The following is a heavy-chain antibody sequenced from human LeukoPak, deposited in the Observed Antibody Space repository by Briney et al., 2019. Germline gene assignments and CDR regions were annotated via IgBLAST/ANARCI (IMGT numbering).Heavy chain of an antibody. CDR2: IKEDGSEK. Sequence: SGGSLRLSCVASRFTFGTYWMNWVRQSPGKGLEWVATIKEDGSEKYYMDSVKGRFTISRDNAKSSLYLQMNCLRVEDTAVYYCARGGYRFGPNYWGQGTLVSVSS. D-gene: IGHD5-18*01. V-gene: IGHV3-7*03. CDR1: RFTFGTYW. J-gene: IGHJ4*02. CDR3: ARGGYRFGPNY.